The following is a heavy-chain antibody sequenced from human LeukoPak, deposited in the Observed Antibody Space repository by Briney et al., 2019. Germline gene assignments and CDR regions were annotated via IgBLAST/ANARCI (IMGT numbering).Heavy chain of an antibody. Sequence: PSETLSLTCTVSGVSIGTSSYYWSWIRQPAGKGLEWIGRIYTSGSTNYNPSLKSRVTISVDTSKNQFSLKLSSVTAADTAVYYCARDYHRWNLGWFDPWGQGTLVTVSS. CDR3: ARDYHRWNLGWFDP. CDR1: GVSIGTSSYY. J-gene: IGHJ5*02. CDR2: IYTSGST. V-gene: IGHV4-61*02. D-gene: IGHD3-16*01.